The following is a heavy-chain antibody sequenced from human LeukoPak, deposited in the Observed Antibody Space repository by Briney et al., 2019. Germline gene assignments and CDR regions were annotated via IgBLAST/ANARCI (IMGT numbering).Heavy chain of an antibody. V-gene: IGHV4-38-2*02. CDR1: GYSISNDYY. CDR3: ARDTYYFDSSGSNDY. CDR2: IYHSGST. Sequence: KPSETLSLTCTVSGYSISNDYYWGWIRQPPGKGLQWIGSIYHSGSTYYNPSLKSRVTISVDTSKNQFSLKLSSVTAADTAVYYCARDTYYFDSSGSNDYWGQGILVTVSS. J-gene: IGHJ4*02. D-gene: IGHD3-22*01.